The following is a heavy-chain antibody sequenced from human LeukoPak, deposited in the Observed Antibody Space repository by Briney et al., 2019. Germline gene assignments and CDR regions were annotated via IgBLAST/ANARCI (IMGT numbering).Heavy chain of an antibody. D-gene: IGHD3-22*01. V-gene: IGHV3-23*01. J-gene: IGHJ4*02. CDR1: GFTFNNYA. CDR3: AREPPEDYYDNPYIDY. Sequence: GGSLRLSCAASGFTFNNYAMNWVRQAPGKGLEWVSTISGSGGRTYYADSVKGRFTISRDNSKNTLYLQMNSLRAEDTAVYYCAREPPEDYYDNPYIDYWGQGTLVTVSS. CDR2: ISGSGGRT.